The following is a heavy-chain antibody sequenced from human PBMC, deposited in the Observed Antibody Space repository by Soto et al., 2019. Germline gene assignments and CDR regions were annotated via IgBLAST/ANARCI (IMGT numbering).Heavy chain of an antibody. CDR1: GFTFSNAW. V-gene: IGHV3-15*01. CDR2: IKSKTDGGTT. CDR3: TTDLGRDTAMSYDAFDI. Sequence: PGGSLRLSCAASGFTFSNAWMSWVRQAPGKGLEWVGRIKSKTDGGTTDYAAPVKGRFTIPRDDSKNTLYLQMNSLKTEDTAVYYCTTDLGRDTAMSYDAFDIWGQGTMVTVSS. D-gene: IGHD5-18*01. J-gene: IGHJ3*02.